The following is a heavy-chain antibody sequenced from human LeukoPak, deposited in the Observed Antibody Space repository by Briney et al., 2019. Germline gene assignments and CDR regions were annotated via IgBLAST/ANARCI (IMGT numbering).Heavy chain of an antibody. J-gene: IGHJ4*02. Sequence: GESLRLSCAASGFTFSSYAMTWVRQAPGKGLEWVSAISGSGGSTYYADSVKGRFTISRDNSKNTLYLQMNSPRAEDTAVYYCAKDEGTSMLLNRWGQGTLVTVSS. CDR2: ISGSGGST. V-gene: IGHV3-23*01. CDR1: GFTFSSYA. CDR3: AKDEGTSMLLNR. D-gene: IGHD2/OR15-2a*01.